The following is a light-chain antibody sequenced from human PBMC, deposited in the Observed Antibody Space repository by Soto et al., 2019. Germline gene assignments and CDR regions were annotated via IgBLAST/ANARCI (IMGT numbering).Light chain of an antibody. CDR1: QNLVNSDGNTY. V-gene: IGKV2-30*01. J-gene: IGKJ5*01. Sequence: VMTQSPGALAGTGGRSGSSACSPSQNLVNSDGNTYLNWFQQRPGQSPRRLIYKVSNRDSGVPDRFRGSGSGTDFALKISRVEAEDVGVYYCMQGTHRPTTFGQGTRLEI. CDR3: MQGTHRPTT. CDR2: KVS.